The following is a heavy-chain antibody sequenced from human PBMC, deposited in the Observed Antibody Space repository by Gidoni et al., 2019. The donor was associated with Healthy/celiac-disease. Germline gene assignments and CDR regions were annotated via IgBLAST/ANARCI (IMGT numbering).Heavy chain of an antibody. J-gene: IGHJ6*02. CDR1: GGSISSYY. Sequence: QVQLQESGPGLVKPSETLSLTCTVSGGSISSYYWSWIRPPPGKGLEWIGYIYYSGSTNYNPSIKSRVTISVDTSKNQFSLKLSSVTAADTAVYYCARVRSGRRYYDSSGYYNYYYYGMDVWGQGTTVTVSS. V-gene: IGHV4-59*01. CDR2: IYYSGST. D-gene: IGHD3-22*01. CDR3: ARVRSGRRYYDSSGYYNYYYYGMDV.